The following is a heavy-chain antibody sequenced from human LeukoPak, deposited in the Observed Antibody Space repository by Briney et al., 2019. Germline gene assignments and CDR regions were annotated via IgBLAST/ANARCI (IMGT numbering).Heavy chain of an antibody. J-gene: IGHJ4*02. V-gene: IGHV4-34*01. CDR2: INHSGST. CDR1: GGSFSGYY. Sequence: SEPLSLTCAVYGGSFSGYYWSWIRQPPGKGLEWIGEINHSGSTNYNPSLKSRVTISVDTSKNQFSLKLSSVTAADTAVYYCARSVGRELLWFGELLDWGQGTLVTVSS. D-gene: IGHD3-10*01. CDR3: ARSVGRELLWFGELLD.